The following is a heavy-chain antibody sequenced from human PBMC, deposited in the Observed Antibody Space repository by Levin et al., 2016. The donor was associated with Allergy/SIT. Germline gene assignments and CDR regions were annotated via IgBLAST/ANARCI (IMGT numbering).Heavy chain of an antibody. CDR3: ARGSFYTSGDD. Sequence: WVRQAPGQGLEWMGWVNPSSTNTDYAQKFQGRVTMTSDTSISTAYMELSSLTSDDTAVYYCARGSFYTSGDDWGQGTLVTVSS. D-gene: IGHD6-19*01. J-gene: IGHJ4*02. V-gene: IGHV1-2*02. CDR2: VNPSSTNT.